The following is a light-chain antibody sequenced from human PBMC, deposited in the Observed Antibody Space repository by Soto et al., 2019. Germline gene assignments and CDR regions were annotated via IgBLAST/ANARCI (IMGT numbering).Light chain of an antibody. J-gene: IGLJ1*01. Sequence: QSVLTQPASVSGSPGQSITISCTVTISDVGGYNYVSWYQQHPGKAPKLMIYEVSNRPSGVSNRFSGSKSDNTASLTISGLQPEDEADYYCSSYTSSSTVYVFGTGTKVTVL. CDR2: EVS. CDR1: ISDVGGYNY. CDR3: SSYTSSSTVYV. V-gene: IGLV2-14*01.